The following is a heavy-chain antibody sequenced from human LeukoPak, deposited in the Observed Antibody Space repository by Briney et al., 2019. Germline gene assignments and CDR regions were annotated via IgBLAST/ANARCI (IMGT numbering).Heavy chain of an antibody. CDR3: ARDDCSSTSCSPPLDY. CDR2: ISAYNGNT. Sequence: ASVNVSCKASGYTFTSYGISWVGQAPGQGLEWMGWISAYNGNTNYAQKLQGRVTVTTDTSTSTAYMELRSLRSDDTAVYYCARDDCSSTSCSPPLDYWGQGTLVTVSS. V-gene: IGHV1-18*01. D-gene: IGHD2-2*01. J-gene: IGHJ4*02. CDR1: GYTFTSYG.